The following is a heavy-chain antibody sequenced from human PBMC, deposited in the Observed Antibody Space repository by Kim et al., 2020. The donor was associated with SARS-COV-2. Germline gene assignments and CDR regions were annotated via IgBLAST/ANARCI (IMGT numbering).Heavy chain of an antibody. V-gene: IGHV1-69*04. CDR2: IIPILGIA. D-gene: IGHD3-22*01. CDR3: AQGIRYYDSSGYSDY. J-gene: IGHJ4*02. Sequence: SVKVSCKASGGTFSSYAISWVRQAPGQGLEWMGRIIPILGIANYAQKFQGRVTITADKSTSTAYMELSSLRSEDTAVYYCAQGIRYYDSSGYSDYWGQGTLVTVSS. CDR1: GGTFSSYA.